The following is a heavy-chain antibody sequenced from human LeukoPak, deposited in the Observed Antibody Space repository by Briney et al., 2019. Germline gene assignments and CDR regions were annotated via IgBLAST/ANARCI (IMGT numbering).Heavy chain of an antibody. J-gene: IGHJ4*02. Sequence: GGSLRLSCAASGFTFSNYNMNWVRQAPGKGLEWVSGISWNSGSIGYADSVKGRFTISRDNAKNSLYLQMNSLRAEDTALYYCAKDFTRYSSSFDYWGQGTLVTVSS. CDR2: ISWNSGSI. V-gene: IGHV3-9*01. CDR1: GFTFSNYN. CDR3: AKDFTRYSSSFDY. D-gene: IGHD6-13*01.